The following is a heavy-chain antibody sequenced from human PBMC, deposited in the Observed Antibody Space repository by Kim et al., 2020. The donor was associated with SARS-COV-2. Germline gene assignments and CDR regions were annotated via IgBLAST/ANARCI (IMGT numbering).Heavy chain of an antibody. CDR3: ARVKGASFYGPFDY. V-gene: IGHV3-11*01. J-gene: IGHJ4*02. CDR2: ITSSGSTI. D-gene: IGHD3-10*01. CDR1: GFTFSDSY. Sequence: GGSLRLSCAASGFTFSDSYMTWIRQAPGKGLEWISYITSSGSTIYYADSVKGRFTISRDNAKNSLYLQMNSVRAEDTAVYYCARVKGASFYGPFDYWGQGSLVTVSS.